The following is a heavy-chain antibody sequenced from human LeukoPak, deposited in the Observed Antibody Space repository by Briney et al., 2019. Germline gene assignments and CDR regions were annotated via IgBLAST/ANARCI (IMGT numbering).Heavy chain of an antibody. CDR2: ISYDGSNK. CDR1: GFTFSSYA. D-gene: IGHD1-26*01. V-gene: IGHV3-30*04. CDR3: AKGLYSGGGYDY. J-gene: IGHJ4*02. Sequence: GGSLRLSCAASGFTFSSYAMHWVRQAPGKGLEWVAVISYDGSNKYYADSVKGRFTISRDNSKNTLYLQMNSLRAEDTAVYYCAKGLYSGGGYDYWGQGTLVTVSS.